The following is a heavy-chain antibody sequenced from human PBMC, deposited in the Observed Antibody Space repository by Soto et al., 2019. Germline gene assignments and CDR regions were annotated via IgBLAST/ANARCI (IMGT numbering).Heavy chain of an antibody. J-gene: IGHJ4*02. CDR1: GCTFRRNP. Sequence: SVAASGQPSGCTFRRNPIIWMRQAPGQGLERVVGNIPTVRAGSYAQRFQGRVTITADKSTNTAYMELSNLRPEDTAVYYCARRQSNGYNRYFDSWGQGTMVTGSS. CDR3: ARRQSNGYNRYFDS. CDR2: NIPTVRAG. D-gene: IGHD5-12*01. V-gene: IGHV1-69*06.